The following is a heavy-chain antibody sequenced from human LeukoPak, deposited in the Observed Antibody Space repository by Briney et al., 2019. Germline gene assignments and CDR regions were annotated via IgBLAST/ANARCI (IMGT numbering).Heavy chain of an antibody. CDR1: GGSISSGSHH. CDR2: IYDSRTI. Sequence: SETLSLTCTVSGGSISSGSHHWGWFRQSPGKGLEWIGSIYDSRTIYYNPSLNSRVTISAVTSKNQFSLQLNSVTAADTAVYYCARHDGRSGGTMGALDSWGQGSLVAVSS. J-gene: IGHJ4*02. CDR3: ARHDGRSGGTMGALDS. D-gene: IGHD4-23*01. V-gene: IGHV4-39*01.